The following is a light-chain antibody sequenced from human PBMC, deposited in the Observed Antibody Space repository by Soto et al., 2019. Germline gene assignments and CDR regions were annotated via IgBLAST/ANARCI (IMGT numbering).Light chain of an antibody. V-gene: IGLV2-14*03. Sequence: QSALTQPASVSGSHGQSITISCTGTSSDVGGYNYVSWYQQHPGKAPKLMISDVSNRPSGVSNRFSGSKSGNTASLTISGLQAEDEADYYCSSYSSSSTPYRFGSGTKLTVL. CDR2: DVS. CDR3: SSYSSSSTPYR. CDR1: SSDVGGYNY. J-gene: IGLJ1*01.